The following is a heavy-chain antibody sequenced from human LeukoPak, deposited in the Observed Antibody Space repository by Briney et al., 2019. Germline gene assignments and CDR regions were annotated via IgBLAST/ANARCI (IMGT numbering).Heavy chain of an antibody. V-gene: IGHV4-59*01. CDR1: GGSISSYY. CDR2: IYYSGST. D-gene: IGHD3-22*01. Sequence: TSETLSLTCTVSGGSISSYYWSWIRQPPGKGLEWIGYIYYSGSTNYHTPLKSRVTIPVDTSKNQFALKLSSVTAADTAVYYCARDIGSSGLANWFDPGGRGTLVTVSS. J-gene: IGHJ5*02. CDR3: ARDIGSSGLANWFDP.